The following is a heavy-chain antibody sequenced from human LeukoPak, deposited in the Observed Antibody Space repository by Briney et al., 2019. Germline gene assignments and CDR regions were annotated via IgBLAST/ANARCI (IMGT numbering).Heavy chain of an antibody. Sequence: ASVKVSCKASGYTFTSYYMHWVRQAPGQGLEWMGIINPSGGSTSYAQKFQGRVTMTRDTSTSTVYMELSSLRSVDTAVYYCAREGSGYTYGRGSYFDYWGHGILVTVSS. J-gene: IGHJ4*01. CDR1: GYTFTSYY. CDR3: AREGSGYTYGRGSYFDY. D-gene: IGHD5-18*01. V-gene: IGHV1-46*01. CDR2: INPSGGST.